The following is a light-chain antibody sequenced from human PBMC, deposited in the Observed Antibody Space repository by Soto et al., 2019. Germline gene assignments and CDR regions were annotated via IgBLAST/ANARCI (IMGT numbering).Light chain of an antibody. CDR1: LSVSSN. V-gene: IGKV3D-15*01. J-gene: IGKJ1*01. CDR3: QHYNNWPPWT. Sequence: EIVMTQSPATLSVSPGERATLSCRANLSVSSNLAWYQQKPGQAPRLLIYGASSRATGIPARFSGSGSGTEFTLTISTLQSEDFAIYYCQHYNNWPPWTFGQGTKVDIK. CDR2: GAS.